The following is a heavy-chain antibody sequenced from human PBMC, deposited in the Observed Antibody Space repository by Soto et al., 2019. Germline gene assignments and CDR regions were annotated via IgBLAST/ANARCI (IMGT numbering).Heavy chain of an antibody. CDR1: GFTFSSYW. Sequence: XGSLRLSCSASGFTFSSYWMSWVRQAPGRGLDWVANIKQDGSEKYYVDSVKGRFTISRDNAKNSLYLQMNSLRAEDTAVYYCARWGHYYGSGSYYPDLYFDLWGRGTLVTVSS. CDR3: ARWGHYYGSGSYYPDLYFDL. D-gene: IGHD3-10*01. J-gene: IGHJ2*01. V-gene: IGHV3-7*03. CDR2: IKQDGSEK.